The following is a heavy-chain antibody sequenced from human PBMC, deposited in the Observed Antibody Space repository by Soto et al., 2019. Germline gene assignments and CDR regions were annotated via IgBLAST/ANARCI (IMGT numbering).Heavy chain of an antibody. CDR3: AKDRGGFTNGWEFFDS. CDR1: GFASSFYS. CDR2: ISGNGGTT. Sequence: EVVLLESGGGLVQPGGSLRLSCEVSGFASSFYSMSWVRQAPGKGLEWVASISGNGGTTYYAASGKGRFTFSRDNSKNTLYLQMNNLRGEDTAVYYCAKDRGGFTNGWEFFDSWGQGTLVTVSS. V-gene: IGHV3-23*01. J-gene: IGHJ4*02. D-gene: IGHD3-10*01.